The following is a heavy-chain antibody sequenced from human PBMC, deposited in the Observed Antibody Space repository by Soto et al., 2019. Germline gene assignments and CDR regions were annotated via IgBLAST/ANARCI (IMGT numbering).Heavy chain of an antibody. CDR3: ARQYSYGRNYYYGMDV. CDR2: IYPGDSDT. Sequence: PGESLKISCKGSGYSFTSYWIGWVRQMPGKGLEWMGIIYPGDSDTRYSPSFQGQVTISADKSISTAYLQWSSLKASDTAMYYCARQYSYGRNYYYGMDVWGQGTTVTVSS. D-gene: IGHD5-18*01. CDR1: GYSFTSYW. J-gene: IGHJ6*02. V-gene: IGHV5-51*01.